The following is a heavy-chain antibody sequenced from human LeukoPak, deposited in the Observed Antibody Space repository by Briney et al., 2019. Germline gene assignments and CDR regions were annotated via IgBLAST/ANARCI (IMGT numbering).Heavy chain of an antibody. Sequence: PSETLSLTCTVSGGSISSYYWSWIRQPPGKGLEWIGYIYYSGSTNYNPSLKSRVTISVDTSKNQFSLKHSSVTAADTAVYYCATDTAMAGLRSAPEAHYFDYWGQGTLVTVSS. CDR2: IYYSGST. J-gene: IGHJ4*02. D-gene: IGHD5-18*01. V-gene: IGHV4-59*01. CDR1: GGSISSYY. CDR3: ATDTAMAGLRSAPEAHYFDY.